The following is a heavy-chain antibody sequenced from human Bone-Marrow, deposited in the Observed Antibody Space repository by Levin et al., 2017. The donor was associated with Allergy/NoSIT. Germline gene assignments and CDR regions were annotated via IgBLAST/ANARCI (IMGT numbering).Heavy chain of an antibody. V-gene: IGHV3-30-3*01. Sequence: LSLTCAASGFTFSSYAVHWVRQAPGKGLEWVAVISYDGSNKYYADSVKGRFTISRDNSKNTLYLQMNSLRAEDTAVYYCARVEIGYSYGPVPEDYWGQGTLVTVSS. J-gene: IGHJ4*02. D-gene: IGHD5-18*01. CDR3: ARVEIGYSYGPVPEDY. CDR1: GFTFSSYA. CDR2: ISYDGSNK.